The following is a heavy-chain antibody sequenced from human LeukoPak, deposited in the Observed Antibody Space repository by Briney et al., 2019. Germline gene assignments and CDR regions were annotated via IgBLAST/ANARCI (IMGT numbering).Heavy chain of an antibody. J-gene: IGHJ4*02. V-gene: IGHV3-21*01. CDR1: GFTFSSYS. CDR2: ISSSSSYI. Sequence: KPGGSLRLSCAASGFTFSSYSMNWVHQAPGKGLEWVSSISSSSSYIYYADSVKGRFTISRDNAKNSLYLQMNSLRAEDTAVYYCARGFFDYVWGSYRSISFDYWGQGTLVTVSS. D-gene: IGHD3-16*02. CDR3: ARGFFDYVWGSYRSISFDY.